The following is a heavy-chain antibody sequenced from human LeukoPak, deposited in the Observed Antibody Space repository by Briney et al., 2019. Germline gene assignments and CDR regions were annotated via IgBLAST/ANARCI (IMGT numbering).Heavy chain of an antibody. Sequence: ASVKVSCKTSGYTFTDYDVHWVRQATGQGLEWMGWMNPNSGNTGYAQKFQGRVTITRNTSISTAYMELSSLRSEDTAVYYCARVVVAATVWYFDLWGRGTLVTVSS. CDR2: MNPNSGNT. J-gene: IGHJ2*01. V-gene: IGHV1-8*03. D-gene: IGHD2-15*01. CDR1: GYTFTDYD. CDR3: ARVVVAATVWYFDL.